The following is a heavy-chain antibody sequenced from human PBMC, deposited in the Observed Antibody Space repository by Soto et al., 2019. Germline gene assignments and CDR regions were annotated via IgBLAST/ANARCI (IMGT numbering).Heavy chain of an antibody. CDR3: ARRYVSAIDY. CDR2: IYYSGST. V-gene: IGHV4-59*08. Sequence: QVQLQESGPGLVKPSETLSLTCTVSGGTISSWYWSWIRQPPGKGLEWIGYIYYSGSTNCNPSLKSRVTISVDTSKTQFSLKLSSVPAADTAVYYCARRYVSAIDYWGQGTLVTVSS. D-gene: IGHD3-16*01. J-gene: IGHJ4*02. CDR1: GGTISSWY.